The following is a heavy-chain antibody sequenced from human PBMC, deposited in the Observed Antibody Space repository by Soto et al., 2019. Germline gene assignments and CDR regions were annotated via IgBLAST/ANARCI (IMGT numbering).Heavy chain of an antibody. V-gene: IGHV3-74*03. J-gene: IGHJ4*02. Sequence: EVQLVESGGGLVQPGESLRLSCAASGLTFRSYWMHWVRQAPGKGLVWVSRINTDGSVAMYVDSVKGRFTISRDNDKNTLYLYMNRLRAEDTAVYYWMSDRRVWRLDSWGQGTLVTVSS. CDR3: MSDRRVWRLDS. CDR2: INTDGSVA. CDR1: GLTFRSYW. D-gene: IGHD3-22*01.